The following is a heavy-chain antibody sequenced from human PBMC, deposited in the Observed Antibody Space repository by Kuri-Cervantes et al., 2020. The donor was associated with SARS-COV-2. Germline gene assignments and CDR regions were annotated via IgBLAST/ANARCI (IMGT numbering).Heavy chain of an antibody. CDR3: VTSLPRSGWDGEDAFDI. CDR2: IYNSGST. CDR1: GFTFSSFAM. V-gene: IGHV4-38-2*01. Sequence: ESLKISCAASGFTFSSFAMSWVRQAPGKGLEWIGNIYNSGSTYYNPSLKSRVTISVDTSKKQFSLKLSSVTAADTAMYYCVTSLPRSGWDGEDAFDIWGQGTMVTVSS. J-gene: IGHJ3*02. D-gene: IGHD6-19*01.